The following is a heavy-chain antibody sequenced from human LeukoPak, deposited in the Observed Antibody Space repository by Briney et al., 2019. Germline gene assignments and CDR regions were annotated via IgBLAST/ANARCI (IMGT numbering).Heavy chain of an antibody. CDR2: IAYVGIT. CDR3: TRLPLDYSVDQ. Sequence: SETLSLTCTVSGDSISTPSYWWGWMRQSPGKGLEWIGSIAYVGITSYNPSLRSRVTISMDASKNQFSLQLTSVTAADTAVYYCTRLPLDYSVDQWGQGTLVSVSS. D-gene: IGHD4-11*01. CDR1: GDSISTPSYW. V-gene: IGHV4-39*01. J-gene: IGHJ4*02.